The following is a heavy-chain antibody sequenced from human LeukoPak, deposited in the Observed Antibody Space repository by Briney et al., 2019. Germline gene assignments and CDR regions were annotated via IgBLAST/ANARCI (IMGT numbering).Heavy chain of an antibody. V-gene: IGHV3-48*02. CDR3: ARDRDYAFDY. Sequence: GGSLRLSCSASGFVFSIYTMYWVRQAPGKGLEWLSYIDSETYGNTIYYPHTVKGRFTISRDNAKNSLYLQMDGLRDEDTAVYYCARDRDYAFDYWGQGTLVTVSS. D-gene: IGHD4-17*01. CDR1: GFVFSIYT. J-gene: IGHJ4*02. CDR2: IDSETYGNTI.